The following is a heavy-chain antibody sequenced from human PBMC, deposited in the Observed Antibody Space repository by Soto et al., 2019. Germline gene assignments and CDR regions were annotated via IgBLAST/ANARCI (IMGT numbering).Heavy chain of an antibody. D-gene: IGHD4-17*01. CDR2: ISFDGSFK. CDR3: AKRQYSGDYEENDASDI. Sequence: QVQLVESGGGVVQPGRSLTLSCAASGFTFSSFGIHWVHQAPGKGLEWVTFISFDGSFKYYADSVKGRFTISRDNSKNTVYLQRNSLRAEDTAVYFCAKRQYSGDYEENDASDIWGRGTMVTVSS. CDR1: GFTFSSFG. J-gene: IGHJ3*02. V-gene: IGHV3-30*18.